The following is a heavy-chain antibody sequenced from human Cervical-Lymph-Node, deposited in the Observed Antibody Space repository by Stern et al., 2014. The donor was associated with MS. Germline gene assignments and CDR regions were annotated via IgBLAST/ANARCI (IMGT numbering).Heavy chain of an antibody. J-gene: IGHJ4*02. V-gene: IGHV5-51*01. CDR2: IFPGGSDT. CDR3: ARGGYYDGSGYYPFLV. CDR1: GNRFTSYW. Sequence: VQLVQSGAEVKKPGESLKISWRGAGNRFTSYWIGWVRQVPGKGLEWMGIIFPGGSDTRSSPSFQGQVTISADKSISTAYLQLSSLKASDSAIYYCARGGYYDGSGYYPFLVWGQGSQVTVSS. D-gene: IGHD3-22*01.